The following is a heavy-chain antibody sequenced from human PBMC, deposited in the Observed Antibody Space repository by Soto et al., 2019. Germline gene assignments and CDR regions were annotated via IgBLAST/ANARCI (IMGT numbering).Heavy chain of an antibody. V-gene: IGHV3-21*01. CDR1: GFTFSSYS. D-gene: IGHD5-12*01. Sequence: EVQLLESGGGLVQPGGSLRLSCAASGFTFSSYSMNWVRQAPGKGLEWVSSISSSSSYIYYADSVKGRFTISRDNAKNSLYLQMNSLRAEDTAVYYCARWGATEDYFDYWGQGTLVTVSS. J-gene: IGHJ4*02. CDR3: ARWGATEDYFDY. CDR2: ISSSSSYI.